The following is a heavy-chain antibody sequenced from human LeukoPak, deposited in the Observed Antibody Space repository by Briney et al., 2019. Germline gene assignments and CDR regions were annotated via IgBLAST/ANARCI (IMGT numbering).Heavy chain of an antibody. D-gene: IGHD1-26*01. CDR2: ITDSGDGT. V-gene: IGHV3-23*01. CDR1: GFTFSSSA. CDR3: AKDSPVATR. J-gene: IGHJ4*02. Sequence: GGSLRLSCTASGFTFSSSAMSWVRQAPGKGLEWVSSITDSGDGTYYADSVKGRFTVSRDDSKNTLYLQMNSLRAEDTAVYYYAKDSPVATRWGQGALVTVSS.